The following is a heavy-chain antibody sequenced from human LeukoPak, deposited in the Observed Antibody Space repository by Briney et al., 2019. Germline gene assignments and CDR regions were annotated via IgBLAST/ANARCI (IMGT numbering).Heavy chain of an antibody. CDR3: ARVQTPYISNVFDAFDI. CDR2: ISSSSGYR. Sequence: PGRSLRLSCAASGFTFSSYAMNWVRQAPGKGLEWVSSISSSSGYRYYADSAKGRFTISRDNAKNSLYLQMNSLRVEDTAVYYCARVQTPYISNVFDAFDIWGQGTVVTVSS. J-gene: IGHJ3*02. D-gene: IGHD2-2*01. CDR1: GFTFSSYA. V-gene: IGHV3-21*01.